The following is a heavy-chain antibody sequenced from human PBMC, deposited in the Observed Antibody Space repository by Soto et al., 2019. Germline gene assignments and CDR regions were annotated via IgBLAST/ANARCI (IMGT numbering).Heavy chain of an antibody. J-gene: IGHJ6*02. CDR1: GGTFSSYA. V-gene: IGHV1-69*13. D-gene: IGHD3-22*01. CDR2: IIPIFGTA. CDR3: ASIHDSSGYYPYYYYGMDV. Sequence: VASVKVSCKASGGTFSSYAISWVRQAPGQGLEWMGGIIPIFGTANYAQEFQGRVTITADESTSTAYMELSSLRSEDTAVYYCASIHDSSGYYPYYYYGMDVWGQGTTVTVSS.